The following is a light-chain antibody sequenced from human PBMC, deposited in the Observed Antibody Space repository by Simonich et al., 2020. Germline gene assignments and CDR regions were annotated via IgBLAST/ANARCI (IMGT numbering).Light chain of an antibody. CDR2: SNN. J-gene: IGLJ3*02. CDR3: AAWDDSLNGWV. CDR1: SSNIGSNY. Sequence: QSVLTQPPSASGPPGQRVLISCSASSSNIGSNYVYWYQQLPGTAPTLLIYSNNQRPSGCPDRFSGSKSGTSASLAISGLQSEDEADYYCAAWDDSLNGWVFGGGTKLTVL. V-gene: IGLV1-44*01.